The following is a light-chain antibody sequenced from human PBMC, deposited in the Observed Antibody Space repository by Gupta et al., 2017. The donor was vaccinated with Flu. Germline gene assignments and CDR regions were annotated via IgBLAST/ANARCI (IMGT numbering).Light chain of an antibody. Sequence: EIVLTQSPGTLSLSPGERASLSCTASQSLSSDYLAWYQQKPGQAPRLLIYGASSRATGIPDRFSGSGSGTEFTLTISRLEPEDFAVYYCHQEGCSPRTFGQGTKVEIK. J-gene: IGKJ1*01. CDR3: HQEGCSPRT. CDR2: GAS. CDR1: QSLSSDY. V-gene: IGKV3-20*01.